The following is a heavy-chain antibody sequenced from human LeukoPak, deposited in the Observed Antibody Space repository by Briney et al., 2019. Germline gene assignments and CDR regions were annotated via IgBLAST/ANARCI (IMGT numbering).Heavy chain of an antibody. CDR3: ARGGSSGSYWDY. CDR1: GYSISSGYY. Sequence: SETLSLTCTVSGYSISSGYYWGWIRQPPGKGLEWIGSIYHSGSTYYNPSLKSRVTISVDTSKNQFSLKLSSVTAADTAVYYCARGGSSGSYWDYWGQGTLVTVSS. D-gene: IGHD1-26*01. CDR2: IYHSGST. J-gene: IGHJ4*02. V-gene: IGHV4-38-2*02.